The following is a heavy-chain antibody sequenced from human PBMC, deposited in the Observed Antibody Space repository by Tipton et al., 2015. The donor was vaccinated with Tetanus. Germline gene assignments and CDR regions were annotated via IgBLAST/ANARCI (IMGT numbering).Heavy chain of an antibody. CDR3: ARGTGDY. CDR1: GGSISSGGYF. CDR2: IYYSGDT. V-gene: IGHV4-31*03. J-gene: IGHJ4*02. Sequence: TLSLTCSVSGGSISSGGYFWNWIRQQPGRGPEWIGYIYYSGDTFYNPSLKSRVTISVDTSKNQFSLNLRSVTAADTAVYYCARGTGDYWGQGTLVTVSS. D-gene: IGHD1-14*01.